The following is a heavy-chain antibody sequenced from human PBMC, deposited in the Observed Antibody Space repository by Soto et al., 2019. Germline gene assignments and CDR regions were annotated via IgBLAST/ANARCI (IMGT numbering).Heavy chain of an antibody. CDR3: ARNIGSSWYGAFDI. CDR2: ISSSSSTI. Sequence: EVQLVESGGGLVQPGGSLRLSCAASGFTFSSYSMNWVRQAPGKGLEWFSYISSSSSTIYYADSVKGRFTISRDNAKNTLYLQMHSLRNEDTAVYYCARNIGSSWYGAFDIWGQGTMVTVSS. CDR1: GFTFSSYS. V-gene: IGHV3-48*02. D-gene: IGHD6-13*01. J-gene: IGHJ3*02.